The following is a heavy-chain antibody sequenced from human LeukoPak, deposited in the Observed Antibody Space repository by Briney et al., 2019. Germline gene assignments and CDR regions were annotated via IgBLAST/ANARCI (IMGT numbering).Heavy chain of an antibody. V-gene: IGHV3-23*01. CDR2: IIGSGART. Sequence: PAGGSLRLSCAASGFTFSNYAMSWVRQAPGKGRVWGSGIIGSGARTHYADSVKGLFTISRDNSKNTLYLEMDSLGAEDTAVYYCAKDLNRYSSSNFDYWGQGTLVTVSS. CDR1: GFTFSNYA. J-gene: IGHJ4*02. D-gene: IGHD6-13*01. CDR3: AKDLNRYSSSNFDY.